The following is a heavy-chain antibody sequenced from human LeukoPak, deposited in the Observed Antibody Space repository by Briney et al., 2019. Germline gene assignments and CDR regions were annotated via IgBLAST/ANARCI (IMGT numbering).Heavy chain of an antibody. D-gene: IGHD2-21*02. Sequence: ASVKVSCKASGYTFTGYYLHWVRQAPGQGPEWMGWINPNSGGTNYGQKFQGRVTMTRDTSIRTAYMELGRLRSDDTAVYYCARVSVLMVVTDYFDYWGQGTLVTVSS. V-gene: IGHV1-2*02. J-gene: IGHJ4*02. CDR1: GYTFTGYY. CDR2: INPNSGGT. CDR3: ARVSVLMVVTDYFDY.